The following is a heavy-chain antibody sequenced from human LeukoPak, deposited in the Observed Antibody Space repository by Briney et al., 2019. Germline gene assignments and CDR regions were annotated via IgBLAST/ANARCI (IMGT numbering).Heavy chain of an antibody. J-gene: IGHJ4*02. V-gene: IGHV3-74*01. D-gene: IGHD3-16*01. CDR1: GLTLSPYW. Sequence: GGSLRLSCAASGLTLSPYWMHWVRQAPGKGLVWVSHISTDGTATTYADSVKGRFTISRDNAKSTLYLQMNSLRAEDTAVYYCARSSGGFDHWGQGTQVTVSS. CDR3: ARSSGGFDH. CDR2: ISTDGTAT.